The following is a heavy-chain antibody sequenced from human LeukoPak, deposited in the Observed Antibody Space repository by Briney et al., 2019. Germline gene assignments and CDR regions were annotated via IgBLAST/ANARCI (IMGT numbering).Heavy chain of an antibody. CDR3: ARSFARDSDVLTGYYIGDF. CDR2: VSAYDGNT. J-gene: IGHJ4*02. D-gene: IGHD3-9*01. Sequence: ASVNVSRKASGYTFINSVLNWVRPAPGQALEWVGWVSAYDGNTNYAQKLQGRLTMTTDRSTSTAYMELRSLRSDDTAMYYCARSFARDSDVLTGYYIGDFWGQGTLVTVSS. CDR1: GYTFINSV. V-gene: IGHV1-18*01.